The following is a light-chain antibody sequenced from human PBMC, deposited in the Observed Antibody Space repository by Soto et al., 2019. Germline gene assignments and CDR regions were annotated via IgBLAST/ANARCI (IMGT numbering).Light chain of an antibody. Sequence: EIVLPQSPATLSLSPGERATLSCRASQSVSSYLAWYQQKPGQAPRLLIYDASNRATGIPARFSGSGSGTDFTLTISSLEPEDFAFYYCQQRSNWPTFGHGTKVDI. J-gene: IGKJ2*01. CDR3: QQRSNWPT. CDR2: DAS. CDR1: QSVSSY. V-gene: IGKV3-11*01.